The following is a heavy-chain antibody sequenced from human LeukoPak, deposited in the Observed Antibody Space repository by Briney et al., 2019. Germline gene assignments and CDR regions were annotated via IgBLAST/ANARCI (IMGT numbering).Heavy chain of an antibody. CDR3: ARHGLSTSDWSHWFDP. CDR1: GFTFTSYA. CDR2: IYYSGNA. J-gene: IGHJ5*02. Sequence: PGGSLRLSCAASGFTFTSYAMSWVRQAPGKGLEWIGTIYYSGNAYYSPSLKSRVTISVDTSRNQFSLKLSSMTAADTAVYYCARHGLSTSDWSHWFDPWGQGTLVTVSS. V-gene: IGHV4-39*01. D-gene: IGHD2-2*01.